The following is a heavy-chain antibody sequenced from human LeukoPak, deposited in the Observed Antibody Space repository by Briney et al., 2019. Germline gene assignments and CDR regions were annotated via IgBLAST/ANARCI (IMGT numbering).Heavy chain of an antibody. CDR1: GHIFHDYA. J-gene: IGHJ3*02. CDR3: AKGSLRFGAVTSDAFDI. D-gene: IGHD3-3*01. Sequence: HPGGSLRLSCAASGHIFHDYAMQWVRHAPGKGLEWVTGISWDSGSIGNADSVKGRFTVSRHNAKNSVYLQMNSLRVEDMALYDCAKGSLRFGAVTSDAFDIWGQGTMVTV. V-gene: IGHV3-9*03. CDR2: ISWDSGSI.